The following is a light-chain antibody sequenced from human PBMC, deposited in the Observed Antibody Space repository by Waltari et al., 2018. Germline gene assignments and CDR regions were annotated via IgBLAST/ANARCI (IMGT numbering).Light chain of an antibody. V-gene: IGKV3-15*01. CDR2: GAS. J-gene: IGKJ1*01. Sequence: EIVMTQSPATLSVSPGERATLSCRASQRVSSNLAWYQQKPGQAPRLLIYGASTRATGIPARLSGSGSGTDFTLTISSLQSEDFSLYYCQQYNKWPPWAFDQGTKVEIK. CDR3: QQYNKWPPWA. CDR1: QRVSSN.